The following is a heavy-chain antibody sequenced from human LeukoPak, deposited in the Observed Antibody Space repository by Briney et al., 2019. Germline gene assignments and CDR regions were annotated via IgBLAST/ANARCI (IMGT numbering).Heavy chain of an antibody. V-gene: IGHV6-1*01. Sequence: SQTLSLTCAISGDSVSSNSAAWNWVRQSPSRGLEWLGRTYYRSRLYNDYAISVKSRMKINPDTSKNQFSLQLNSVTPEDTAVYYCARGDAPGGIYYYAMDVWGQGTTVTVSS. CDR2: TYYRSRLYN. J-gene: IGHJ6*02. D-gene: IGHD1-14*01. CDR3: ARGDAPGGIYYYAMDV. CDR1: GDSVSSNSAA.